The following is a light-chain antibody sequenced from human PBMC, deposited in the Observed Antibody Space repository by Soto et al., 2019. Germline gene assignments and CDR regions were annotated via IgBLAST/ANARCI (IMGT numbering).Light chain of an antibody. V-gene: IGKV1-39*01. J-gene: IGKJ1*01. CDR1: QYISTY. CDR2: DSS. Sequence: DIQMTQSPSSLSASVGDSLTITCRASQYISTYLNWYQQKPGKAPKLLVYDSSTLQTGVPSRFSGSGFGAEFTLTISGLQPEDFATYYCQQSYSNPTWTFGQGTKVDIK. CDR3: QQSYSNPTWT.